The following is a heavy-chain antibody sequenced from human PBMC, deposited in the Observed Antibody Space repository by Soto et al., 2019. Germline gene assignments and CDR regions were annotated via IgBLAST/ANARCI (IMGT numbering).Heavy chain of an antibody. CDR2: INHSGST. CDR3: ARCVGELVYYYYMDV. D-gene: IGHD3-16*01. V-gene: IGHV4-34*01. Sequence: SETLSLTCAVYGGSFSGYYWSWIRQPPGKGLEWIGEINHSGSTNYNPSLKSRVTISVDTSKIQFSLKLSSVTAADTAVYYCARCVGELVYYYYMDVWGKGTTVTVSS. CDR1: GGSFSGYY. J-gene: IGHJ6*03.